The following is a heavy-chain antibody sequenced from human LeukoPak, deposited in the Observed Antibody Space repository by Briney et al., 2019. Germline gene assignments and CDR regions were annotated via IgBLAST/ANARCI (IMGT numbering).Heavy chain of an antibody. Sequence: SETLSLACTVSGGSISSFYWSWIRQPPGKGLEWIGYIYYSGNTNYNPSLKNRVTISVDTSKNQFSLKLSSVTAADTAVYYCARGYSGSYGRFDYWGQGTLATVSS. CDR3: ARGYSGSYGRFDY. V-gene: IGHV4-59*01. CDR2: IYYSGNT. CDR1: GGSISSFY. J-gene: IGHJ4*02. D-gene: IGHD1-26*01.